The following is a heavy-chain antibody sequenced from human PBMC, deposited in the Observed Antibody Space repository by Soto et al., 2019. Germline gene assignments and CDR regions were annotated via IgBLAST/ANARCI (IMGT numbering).Heavy chain of an antibody. CDR1: GGSMSSDY. CDR2: IYYSGST. D-gene: IGHD2-2*01. V-gene: IGHV4-59*01. J-gene: IGHJ3*02. CDR3: ARDRSEMVVVPDASYARGAPDAFDI. Sequence: SETLSLTCTVSGGSMSSDYWSWIWHPPGKGLGWIGYIYYSGSTNYNPSLKSRVTISVDTSKNQFSLKLSSVTAADTAVYYCARDRSEMVVVPDASYARGAPDAFDIWGQGTMVTVSS.